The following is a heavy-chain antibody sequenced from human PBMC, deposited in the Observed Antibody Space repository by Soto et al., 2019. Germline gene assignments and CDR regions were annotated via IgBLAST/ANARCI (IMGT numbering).Heavy chain of an antibody. CDR2: ISFDTSNP. J-gene: IGHJ4*02. D-gene: IGHD2-8*02. Sequence: VQLVESGGGVVQPGNSLRLSCAVSGIVFSSFGMHWVRQAPGKGLEWVAVISFDTSNPYYADSVNGRFTISRDNSKNLLFLQMDGLRPEDTAVYWCMTPGTSDHSDYWGRGTLVTVSA. CDR1: GIVFSSFG. CDR3: MTPGTSDHSDY. V-gene: IGHV3-30*03.